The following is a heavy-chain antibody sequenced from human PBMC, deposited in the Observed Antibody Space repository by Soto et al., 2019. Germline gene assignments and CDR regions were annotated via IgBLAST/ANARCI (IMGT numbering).Heavy chain of an antibody. D-gene: IGHD2-15*01. CDR3: ARDGERYCSGGSCYAG. CDR2: ISAYNGNT. V-gene: IGHV1-18*04. CDR1: GYTFTSYG. Sequence: GASVKVSCKASGYTFTSYGISWVRQAPGQGLEWMGWISAYNGNTDYAQKLQGRVTMTTDTSTSTAYMELRSLRSDDTAVYYCARDGERYCSGGSCYAGWGQGTLVTVSS. J-gene: IGHJ4*02.